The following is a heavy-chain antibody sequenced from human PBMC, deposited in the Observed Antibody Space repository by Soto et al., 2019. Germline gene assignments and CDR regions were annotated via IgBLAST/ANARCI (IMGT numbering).Heavy chain of an antibody. CDR2: IYSGGST. Sequence: PGGSLRLSCAASGFTVSSNYMTWVRQAPGKGLEWVSVIYSGGSTYYADSVKGRFTISRDNSKNTLYLQMNRLRAEDTAVYYCARDLRYCSGGSCYGMDVWGQGTTVTVFS. CDR1: GFTVSSNY. CDR3: ARDLRYCSGGSCYGMDV. D-gene: IGHD2-15*01. J-gene: IGHJ6*02. V-gene: IGHV3-53*01.